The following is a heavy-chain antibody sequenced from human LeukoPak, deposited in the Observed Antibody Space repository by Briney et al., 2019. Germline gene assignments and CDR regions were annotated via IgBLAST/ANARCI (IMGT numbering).Heavy chain of an antibody. D-gene: IGHD4-17*01. CDR3: ARDLSTGDAFDI. CDR1: GFTFSSYW. Sequence: GGSLRLSCAASGFTFSSYWMSWVRQAPGKGLEWVANIKEDGSEKYYVDSVKGRFTISRDNAKNSLYLQMNSLRVEDTAVYYCARDLSTGDAFDIWGQGTMVTVSS. V-gene: IGHV3-7*01. J-gene: IGHJ3*02. CDR2: IKEDGSEK.